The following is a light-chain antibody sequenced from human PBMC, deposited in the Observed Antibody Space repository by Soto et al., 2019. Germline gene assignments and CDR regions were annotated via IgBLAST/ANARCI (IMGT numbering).Light chain of an antibody. CDR3: QQYGSSPGT. CDR1: QSVSSN. Sequence: EIVMTQSPATLSVSPGERATLSCRASQSVSSNLAWYQQKPGQAPRLLIYGASTRATGIPARFSGSGSGTDFTLTISSLEPEDFAVYYCQQYGSSPGTFGQGTKGDIK. V-gene: IGKV3-15*01. CDR2: GAS. J-gene: IGKJ1*01.